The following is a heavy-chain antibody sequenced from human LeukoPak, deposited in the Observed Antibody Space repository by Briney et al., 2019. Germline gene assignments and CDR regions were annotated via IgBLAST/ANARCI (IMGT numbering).Heavy chain of an antibody. CDR2: IYYSGRT. Sequence: SETLFLTCTVSGGPISGYYWNWIRQPPRKGLEWIGSIYYSGRTSFNGSLKTRITMSVDTSKNQFSLKLTSVTTADTAVYFCARDSAGDYWLDPWGQGTPVTVSS. D-gene: IGHD7-27*01. CDR3: ARDSAGDYWLDP. CDR1: GGPISGYY. J-gene: IGHJ5*02. V-gene: IGHV4-59*01.